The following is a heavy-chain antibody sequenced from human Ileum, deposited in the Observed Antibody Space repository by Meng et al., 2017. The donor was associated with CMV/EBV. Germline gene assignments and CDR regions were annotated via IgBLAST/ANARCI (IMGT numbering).Heavy chain of an antibody. CDR1: GYIFTSNY. CDR2: INPSGGGT. Sequence: QGQLGQSGAEGKKPGASVPVACKATGYIFTSNYMHWVRQAPGQGLEWMGRINPSGGGTAYAQKFQGRVTISTDTSTSTVYMDLSSLRSEDTAVYFCARGDYAFDYWGQGALVTVSS. J-gene: IGHJ4*02. V-gene: IGHV1-46*01. D-gene: IGHD4-17*01. CDR3: ARGDYAFDY.